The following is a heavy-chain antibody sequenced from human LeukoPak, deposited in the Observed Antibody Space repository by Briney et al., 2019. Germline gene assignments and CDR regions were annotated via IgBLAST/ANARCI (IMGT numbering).Heavy chain of an antibody. V-gene: IGHV3-53*01. CDR2: IYSGGST. CDR1: GVIVSSNY. D-gene: IGHD5-18*01. Sequence: PGGSLRLSCAASGVIVSSNYMSWVRQAPGKGLEWVSVIYSGGSTYYADSVKGRFTISRYNSKNTLYLQMNSLRVEDTAVYYCARARGYSYGCDYWGQGTLVTVSS. CDR3: ARARGYSYGCDY. J-gene: IGHJ4*02.